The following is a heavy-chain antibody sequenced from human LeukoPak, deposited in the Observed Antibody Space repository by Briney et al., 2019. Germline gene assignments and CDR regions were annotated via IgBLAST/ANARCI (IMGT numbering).Heavy chain of an antibody. CDR1: GFTVSSNY. CDR3: ARRRRYCSSTSCYNWFDP. D-gene: IGHD2-2*01. CDR2: INHSGST. Sequence: GSLRLSYAASGFTVSSNYMSWVRQAPGKGLEWIGEINHSGSTYYNPSLKSRVTISVDTSKNQFSLKLSSVTAADTAVYYCARRRRYCSSTSCYNWFDPWGQGTLVTVSS. V-gene: IGHV4-34*01. J-gene: IGHJ5*02.